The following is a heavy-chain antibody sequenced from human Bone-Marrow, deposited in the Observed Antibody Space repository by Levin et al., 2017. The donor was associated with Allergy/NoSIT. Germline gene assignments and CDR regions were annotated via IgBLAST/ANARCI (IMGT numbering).Heavy chain of an antibody. V-gene: IGHV4-59*02. CDR3: ARDLIPVDFAFDI. D-gene: IGHD3-3*01. Sequence: SQTLSLTCTVSGVSVSDYYWSWIRQAPGRGLEWIGYISYTGSTHFNPPLQSPAFISVDKTKNQLSLNLRFVTAADTAVYFCARDLIPVDFAFDIWGPGTLLTVSS. CDR1: GVSVSDYY. J-gene: IGHJ3*02. CDR2: ISYTGST.